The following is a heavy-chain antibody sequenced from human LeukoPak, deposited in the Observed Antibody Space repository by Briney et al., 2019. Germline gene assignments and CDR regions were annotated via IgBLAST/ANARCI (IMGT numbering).Heavy chain of an antibody. CDR1: GGSFSGYY. J-gene: IGHJ4*02. Sequence: SETLSLTCAVYGGSFSGYYWSWIRQPPGKGLEWIGEINHSGSTNYNPSPKSRVTISVDTSKNQFSLKLSSVTAADTAVYYCAREQLRTYYFDYWGQGTLVTVSS. D-gene: IGHD6-13*01. CDR3: AREQLRTYYFDY. CDR2: INHSGST. V-gene: IGHV4-34*01.